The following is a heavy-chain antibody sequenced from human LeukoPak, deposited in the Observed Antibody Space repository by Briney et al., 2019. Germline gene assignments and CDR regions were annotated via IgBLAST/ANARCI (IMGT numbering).Heavy chain of an antibody. CDR2: ISWSSGII. J-gene: IGHJ4*02. D-gene: IGHD1-26*01. Sequence: GRSLRLSCAASGFIFDYHGMHWVRQAPGKGLEWVSGISWSSGIIGYADSVKGRFTISRDNAKNSLYLQMNSLRAEDTAVYYCARGALSFDYWGQGTLVTVSS. V-gene: IGHV3-9*01. CDR3: ARGALSFDY. CDR1: GFIFDYHG.